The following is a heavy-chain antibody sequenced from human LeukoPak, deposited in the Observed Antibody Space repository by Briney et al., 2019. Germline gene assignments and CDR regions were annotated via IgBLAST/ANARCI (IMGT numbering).Heavy chain of an antibody. J-gene: IGHJ3*02. D-gene: IGHD3-3*01. CDR3: AKGGIGKGVGAFDI. CDR1: GFTLRTYG. Sequence: GGPLRLSCEASGFTLRTYGMAWVRQAPGKGLEWVSAISGSGGNTYYADSVKGRFTISRDNSKNTLYLQMNTLRAEDTAVYYCAKGGIGKGVGAFDIWGQGTMVTVSS. V-gene: IGHV3-23*01. CDR2: ISGSGGNT.